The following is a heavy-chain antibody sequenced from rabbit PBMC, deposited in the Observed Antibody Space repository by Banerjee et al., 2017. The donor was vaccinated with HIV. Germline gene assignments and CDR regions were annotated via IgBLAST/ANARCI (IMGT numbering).Heavy chain of an antibody. CDR2: IYAGGTAYT. D-gene: IGHD4-1*01. Sequence: QEQLEESGGDLVKPEGSLTLTCTASGFSFSSGYDMCWVRQAPGKGLEWIACIYAGGTAYTHYASWAKGRFTISKTSSTTVTLQMTRLTAADTATYFCARDLAGVIGWNFNLWGQGTLVTVS. CDR1: GFSFSSGYD. V-gene: IGHV1S45*01. J-gene: IGHJ4*01. CDR3: ARDLAGVIGWNFNL.